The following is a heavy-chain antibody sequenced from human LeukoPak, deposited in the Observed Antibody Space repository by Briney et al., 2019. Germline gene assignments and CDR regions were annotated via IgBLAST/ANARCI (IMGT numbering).Heavy chain of an antibody. D-gene: IGHD3-22*01. CDR1: GFTVSSNY. CDR2: IYSGGST. J-gene: IGHJ3*02. V-gene: IGHV3-53*01. CDR3: AREYYDNSGGEDAFDI. Sequence: PGGSLRLSCAAFGFTVSSNYMNWVRQAPGKGLEWVSVIYSGGSTFYADSVGGRFTISRDNSNNTLYLQMNSLRAEATAMYYCAREYYDNSGGEDAFDIWGPGTMVTVSS.